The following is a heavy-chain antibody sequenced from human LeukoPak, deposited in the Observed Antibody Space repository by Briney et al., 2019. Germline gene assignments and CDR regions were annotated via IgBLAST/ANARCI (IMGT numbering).Heavy chain of an antibody. CDR1: GYTFTGYY. CDR2: INPNSGGT. CDR3: ARDGGPNYYYYMDV. J-gene: IGHJ6*03. Sequence: ASVKVSYKASGYTFTGYYMHWVRQAPGQGLEWMGWINPNSGGTNYAQKFQGRVTMTRDTSISTAYMELRSLRSDDTAVYYCARDGGPNYYYYMDVWGKGTTVTVSS. V-gene: IGHV1-2*02.